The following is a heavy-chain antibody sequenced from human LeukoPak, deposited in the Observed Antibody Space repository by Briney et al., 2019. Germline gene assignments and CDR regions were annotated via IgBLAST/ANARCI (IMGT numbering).Heavy chain of an antibody. CDR1: GFTFSSYA. D-gene: IGHD1-7*01. Sequence: PGGSLRLSCAASGFTFSSYAVSWVRRAPGKGLEWVSAIRGSGDDTYYADSVKGRFTFSRDNSKNTLYLQMNSLRAEDTAVYYCAKAHDDWNYVYFRHWGQGTLVTVSS. V-gene: IGHV3-23*01. J-gene: IGHJ1*01. CDR3: AKAHDDWNYVYFRH. CDR2: IRGSGDDT.